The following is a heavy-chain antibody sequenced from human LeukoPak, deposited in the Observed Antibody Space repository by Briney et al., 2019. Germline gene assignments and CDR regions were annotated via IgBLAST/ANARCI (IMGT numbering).Heavy chain of an antibody. CDR3: ARGLGYCTNGVCDDPASGSGEFDY. D-gene: IGHD2-8*01. Sequence: PSETLSLTCAVYGGSFSGYYWSWIRQPPGKGLEWIGEINQSGSTNYNPSLKSRVTISVDTSKNQFSLKLSSVTAADTAVYYCARGLGYCTNGVCDDPASGSGEFDYWGQGTLVTVSS. CDR1: GGSFSGYY. V-gene: IGHV4-34*01. J-gene: IGHJ4*02. CDR2: INQSGST.